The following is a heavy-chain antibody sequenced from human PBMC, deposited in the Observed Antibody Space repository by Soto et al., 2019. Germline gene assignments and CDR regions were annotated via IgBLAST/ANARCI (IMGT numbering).Heavy chain of an antibody. J-gene: IGHJ4*02. D-gene: IGHD5-12*01. Sequence: QVQLIQSGAEVKKPGASVKVSCKASGYTFPNYGINWVRQAPGQGLEWMGWISAFNGKTIYAQRFQGKFTMTTDTSATIAYMALRSLESDDTAVYYCARGQGDNGYDLQIDHWGQGTLVTVSP. CDR1: GYTFPNYG. V-gene: IGHV1-18*01. CDR2: ISAFNGKT. CDR3: ARGQGDNGYDLQIDH.